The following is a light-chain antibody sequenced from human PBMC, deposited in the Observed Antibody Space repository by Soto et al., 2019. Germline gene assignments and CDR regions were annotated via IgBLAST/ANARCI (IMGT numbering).Light chain of an antibody. CDR1: HCFSSSF. J-gene: IGKJ5*01. Sequence: EIVLTQSPGTLSLSPGERTTLSCRTSHCFSSSFLAWYQQKPCQAPRLLIYGASSRATSIPDRFSGSGSGTDFTLTISRLEPEDFAVYYCQQYGSSPLITFGQGTRLEIK. V-gene: IGKV3-20*01. CDR2: GAS. CDR3: QQYGSSPLIT.